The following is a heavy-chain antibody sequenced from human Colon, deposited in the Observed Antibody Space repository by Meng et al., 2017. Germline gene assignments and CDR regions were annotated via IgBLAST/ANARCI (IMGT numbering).Heavy chain of an antibody. D-gene: IGHD2/OR15-2a*01. CDR2: IYTSGST. CDR1: GASISRGSYY. V-gene: IGHV4-61*02. J-gene: IGHJ4*02. CDR3: ARGFVLSPIDS. Sequence: SETLSLTCNVSGASISRGSYYWSWIRQPAGKGLEWIGRIYTSGSTDYNPSLKSRVTISADTSQDQFSLRLSSVTAADTGVYCCARGFVLSPIDSWGQGMLVTVSS.